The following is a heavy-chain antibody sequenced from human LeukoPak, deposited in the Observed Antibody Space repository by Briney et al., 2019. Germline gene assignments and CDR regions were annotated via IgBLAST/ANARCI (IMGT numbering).Heavy chain of an antibody. Sequence: SETLSLTCAVYGGSFSGYYWSWIRQPPGKGLEWIGEINHSGSTNYNPSLKSRVTISVDTSKNQFSLNLSSVTAADTAVYYCARGRFLEWLLYKTNWFDPWGQGTLVTVSS. D-gene: IGHD3-3*01. CDR3: ARGRFLEWLLYKTNWFDP. J-gene: IGHJ5*02. CDR2: INHSGST. V-gene: IGHV4-34*01. CDR1: GGSFSGYY.